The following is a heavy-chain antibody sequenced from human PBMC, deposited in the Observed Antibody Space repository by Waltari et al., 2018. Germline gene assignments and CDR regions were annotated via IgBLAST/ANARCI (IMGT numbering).Heavy chain of an antibody. Sequence: EERLVQSGGGLVQPGGSLRLSCEASGFSLTNYTMNWVRQARGKGLEWVAYISETSRTKFYADSVRGRFIISRNNAKNSLSLQMVSLRGEDTAVYYCAVARGNYDVLTGFPVDSWGQGTLVTVSS. D-gene: IGHD3-9*01. CDR1: GFSLTNYT. V-gene: IGHV3-48*01. CDR2: ISETSRTK. CDR3: AVARGNYDVLTGFPVDS. J-gene: IGHJ5*01.